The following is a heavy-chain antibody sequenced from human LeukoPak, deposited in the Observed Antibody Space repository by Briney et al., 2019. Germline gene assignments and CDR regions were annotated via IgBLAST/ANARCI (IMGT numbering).Heavy chain of an antibody. CDR3: AKDRGSVVVPAATIFDY. J-gene: IGHJ4*02. V-gene: IGHV3-23*01. D-gene: IGHD2-2*01. CDR1: GFTFSSYA. Sequence: GGSLRLSCAASGFTFSSYAMSWVRQAPGKGLEWVSAISGSGGSTYYADSVEGRFTISRDNSKNTLYLQMNSLRAEDTAVYYCAKDRGSVVVPAATIFDYWGQGTLVTVSS. CDR2: ISGSGGST.